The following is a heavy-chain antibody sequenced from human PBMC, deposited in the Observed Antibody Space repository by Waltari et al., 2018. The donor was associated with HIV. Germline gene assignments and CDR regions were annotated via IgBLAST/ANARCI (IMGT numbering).Heavy chain of an antibody. CDR3: ARGQRGDYNFWSLPHHNYGMDV. Sequence: LQLEESGPGLVKPSETLSLTCSVSGGSISSSKYYWGWIRQSPGKRLEWLGNVFYKEQTLYTPPLKCRLAITVDPSSNQFFLTLYSVTAADTATYYCARGQRGDYNFWSLPHHNYGMDVWGQGITVTVSS. J-gene: IGHJ6*02. CDR1: GGSISSSKYY. V-gene: IGHV4-39*07. D-gene: IGHD3-3*01. CDR2: VFYKEQT.